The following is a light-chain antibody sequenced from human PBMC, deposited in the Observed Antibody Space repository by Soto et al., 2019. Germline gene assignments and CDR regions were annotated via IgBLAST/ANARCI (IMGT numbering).Light chain of an antibody. CDR1: QSISTH. J-gene: IGKJ1*01. CDR2: GAS. V-gene: IGKV1-39*01. CDR3: QHSYTSPRT. Sequence: DIPMTQSPSSLSASVGDRDTITCRASQSISTHLNWYQQRPGRAPKVLIYGASRLQNGVPSRFSGSGSGTDFTLSISSLLPEDFATYFCQHSYTSPRTFGPGTKVDSK.